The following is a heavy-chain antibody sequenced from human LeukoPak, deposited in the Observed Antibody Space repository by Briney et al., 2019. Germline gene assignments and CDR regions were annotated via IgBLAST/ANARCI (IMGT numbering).Heavy chain of an antibody. V-gene: IGHV3-21*01. Sequence: PGGSLRLSCAASGFTFSSYAMSWVRQAPGKGLEWVSSISSSSSYIYYADSVKGRFTISRDNAKNSLYLQMNSLRAEDTAVYYCARVGSSWYEAPFDYWGQGTLVTVSS. CDR1: GFTFSSYA. CDR3: ARVGSSWYEAPFDY. J-gene: IGHJ4*02. D-gene: IGHD6-13*01. CDR2: ISSSSSYI.